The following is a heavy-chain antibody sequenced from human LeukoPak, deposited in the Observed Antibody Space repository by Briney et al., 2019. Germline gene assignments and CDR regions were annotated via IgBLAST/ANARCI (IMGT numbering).Heavy chain of an antibody. D-gene: IGHD2-2*02. CDR1: GYTFTSYG. CDR3: ARVLQVVPAAIRANPLDY. J-gene: IGHJ4*02. Sequence: ASVKVSCKASGYTFTSYGISWVRQAPGQGLEWMGWISAYNGNTNYAQKFQGRVTMTRDTSISTAYMELSRLRSDDTAVYYCARVLQVVPAAIRANPLDYWGQGTLVTVSS. CDR2: ISAYNGNT. V-gene: IGHV1-18*01.